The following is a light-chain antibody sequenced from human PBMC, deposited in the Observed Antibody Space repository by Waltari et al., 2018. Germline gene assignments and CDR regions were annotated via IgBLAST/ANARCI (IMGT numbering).Light chain of an antibody. CDR3: YSYAATYSI. CDR2: EVS. J-gene: IGLJ2*01. V-gene: IGLV2-11*01. CDR1: SSDVGRYVY. Sequence: QSALTQPRSVSGSPGQSVPISFTGSSSDVGRYVYVSWYQQRPGKPPKLIIAEVSQRPSGVPDRFSGSKSGNTASLTISGLQADDEADYYCYSYAATYSIFGGGTKLTVL.